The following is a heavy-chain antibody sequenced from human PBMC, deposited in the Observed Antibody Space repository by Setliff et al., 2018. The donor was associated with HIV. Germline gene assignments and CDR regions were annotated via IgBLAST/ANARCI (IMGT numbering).Heavy chain of an antibody. CDR2: IFYTGST. CDR1: GVSTSSSTYY. V-gene: IGHV4-39*02. CDR3: ARGGLGDGYNRDS. D-gene: IGHD5-12*01. J-gene: IGHJ4*02. Sequence: SETLSLTCSVSGVSTSSSTYYWGWIRQPPGKGLEWIGYIFYTGSTYYNPSLKSRVTISVDTSKNHFSLRLSHVTAADTAVYYCARGGLGDGYNRDSWGQGTLVTVSS.